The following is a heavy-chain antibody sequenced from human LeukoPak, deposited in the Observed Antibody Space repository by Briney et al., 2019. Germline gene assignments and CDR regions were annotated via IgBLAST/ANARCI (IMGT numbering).Heavy chain of an antibody. CDR1: GFTFSSYW. CDR3: TRDSYSGSYGY. V-gene: IGHV3-74*01. CDR2: ISTDGTST. D-gene: IGHD1-26*01. J-gene: IGHJ4*02. Sequence: GWALRLSCAASGFTFSSYWMHWVRQAPGKGPVLVSRISTDGTSTTYADSVKGRFTISRDNAKNTLYLQMNSLRADDTAVYYCTRDSYSGSYGYWGQGTLVTVSS.